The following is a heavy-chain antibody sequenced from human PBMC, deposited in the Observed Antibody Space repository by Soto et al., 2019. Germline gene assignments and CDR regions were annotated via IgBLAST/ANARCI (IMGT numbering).Heavy chain of an antibody. CDR3: ATYYFGSGSYYRFDN. V-gene: IGHV1-18*01. D-gene: IGHD3-10*01. CDR1: GYAFSFG. CDR2: ISASDGST. Sequence: ASVKVSCKASGYAFSFGFSWVRQAPGQGLEWMGWISASDGSTNSAQRFRGRISLTTDTSTNTAYLDLLSLTSDDTAVYFCATYYFGSGSYYRFDNWGQGTLVTVSS. J-gene: IGHJ4*02.